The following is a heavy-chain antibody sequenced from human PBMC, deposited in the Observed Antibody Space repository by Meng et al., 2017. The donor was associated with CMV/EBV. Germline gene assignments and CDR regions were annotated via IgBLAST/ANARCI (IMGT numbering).Heavy chain of an antibody. J-gene: IGHJ3*02. D-gene: IGHD3-22*01. Sequence: GGSLRLSCAASGFTVSSNYMSWVRQAPGKGLEWVSVIYSGGSTYYADSVKGRFTISRDNAKNSLYLQMNSLRAEDTAVYYCARYPRTSSGYRTDAFDIWGQGTMVTVSS. CDR1: GFTVSSNY. CDR2: IYSGGST. V-gene: IGHV3-53*01. CDR3: ARYPRTSSGYRTDAFDI.